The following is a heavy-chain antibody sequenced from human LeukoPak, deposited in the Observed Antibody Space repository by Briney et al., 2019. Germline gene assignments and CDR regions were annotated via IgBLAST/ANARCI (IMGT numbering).Heavy chain of an antibody. CDR3: ARDLGRGVLGWFDP. V-gene: IGHV3-21*01. J-gene: IGHJ5*02. Sequence: PGGSLRLSCAASGFTFSSYSMNWVRQAPGKGLEWVSSISSSSSYIYYADSVKGRFTISRDNAKNSLYLQMNSLRAEDTAVYYCARDLGRGVLGWFDPWGQGTLVTVSS. CDR1: GFTFSSYS. D-gene: IGHD3-10*01. CDR2: ISSSSSYI.